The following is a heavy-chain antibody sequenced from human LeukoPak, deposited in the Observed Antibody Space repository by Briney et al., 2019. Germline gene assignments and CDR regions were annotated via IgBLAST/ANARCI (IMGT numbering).Heavy chain of an antibody. CDR2: INPNSGGT. CDR1: GYTFTGYY. D-gene: IGHD1-26*01. V-gene: IGHV1-2*06. Sequence: WASVKVSCKASGYTFTGYYMHWVRQAPGQGLEWMGRINPNSGGTNYAQKFQGGVTMTRDTSISTAYMELSRLRSDDTAVYYCAREGSGSYSGDYWGQGTLVTVSS. CDR3: AREGSGSYSGDY. J-gene: IGHJ4*02.